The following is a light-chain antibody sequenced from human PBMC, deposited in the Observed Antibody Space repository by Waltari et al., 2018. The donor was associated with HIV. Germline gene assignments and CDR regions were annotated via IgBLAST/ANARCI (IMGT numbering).Light chain of an antibody. CDR3: QSYDSSLSAL. V-gene: IGLV1-40*01. CDR2: SNS. CDR1: SSNIGAGFD. J-gene: IGLJ2*01. Sequence: HSVLTQPSSVSGAPGQRVTISCTGSSSNIGAGFDVHWYQHLPGTAPKLLIYSNSNRPSGVPDRFSGSKSGTSASLAITGLQAEDEADYYCQSYDSSLSALFGGGTKLTVL.